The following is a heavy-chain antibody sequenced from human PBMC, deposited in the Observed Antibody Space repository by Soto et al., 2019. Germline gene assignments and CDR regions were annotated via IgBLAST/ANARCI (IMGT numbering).Heavy chain of an antibody. CDR1: GGSISSYY. CDR2: IYYSGST. Sequence: QVQLQESGPGLVKLSETLSLTCTVSGGSISSYYWSWIRQPPGKGLEWIGYIYYSGSTNYNSSLKSRVTISVDTSKNQFSLKLSSVTAADTAVYYCARGSRYSYGYDVHYYYYMDVWGKGTTVTVSS. D-gene: IGHD5-18*01. J-gene: IGHJ6*03. V-gene: IGHV4-59*01. CDR3: ARGSRYSYGYDVHYYYYMDV.